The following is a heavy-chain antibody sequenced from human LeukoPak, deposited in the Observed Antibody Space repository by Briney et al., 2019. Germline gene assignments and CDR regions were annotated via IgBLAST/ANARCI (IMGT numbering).Heavy chain of an antibody. V-gene: IGHV4-61*02. D-gene: IGHD6-13*01. CDR2: IYTSGST. CDR1: GGSISSGSYY. CDR3: ARSLPPLSSTWYEEDAFDI. Sequence: PSETLSLTCTVSGGSISSGSYYWSWIRQPAGKGLEWIGRIYTSGSTNYNPSLKSRVTISVDTSKNQFSLKLSRLRSDDTAVYYCARSLPPLSSTWYEEDAFDIWGQGTMVTVSS. J-gene: IGHJ3*02.